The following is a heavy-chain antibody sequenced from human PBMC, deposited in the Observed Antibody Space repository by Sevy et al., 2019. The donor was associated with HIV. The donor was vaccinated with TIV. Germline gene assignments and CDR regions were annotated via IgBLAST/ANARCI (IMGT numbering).Heavy chain of an antibody. CDR2: IRRNSYEPYGGTT. J-gene: IGHJ4*02. D-gene: IGHD4-17*01. V-gene: IGHV3-49*03. Sequence: GGSLRLSCTASGFTFGDYAMSWFRQAPGKGLEWVASIRRNSYEPYGGTTEYAASVKGRFTISRDDSKSIAYLQMNSLKTEDTAFYYCTRALATVVTPEYYFDYWGQGTLVTVSS. CDR3: TRALATVVTPEYYFDY. CDR1: GFTFGDYA.